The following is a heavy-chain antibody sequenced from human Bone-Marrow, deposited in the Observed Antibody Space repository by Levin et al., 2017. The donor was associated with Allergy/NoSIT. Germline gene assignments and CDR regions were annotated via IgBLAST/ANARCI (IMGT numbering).Heavy chain of an antibody. J-gene: IGHJ4*02. Sequence: SETLSLTCAVYGGSFSGYYWSWIRQPPGKGLEWIGEINHSGSTNYNPSLKSRVTISVDTSKNQFSLKLSSVTAADTAVYYCARGPYINYDYVWGSYRYPYFDYWGQGTLVTVSS. CDR2: INHSGST. D-gene: IGHD3-16*02. CDR3: ARGPYINYDYVWGSYRYPYFDY. V-gene: IGHV4-34*01. CDR1: GGSFSGYY.